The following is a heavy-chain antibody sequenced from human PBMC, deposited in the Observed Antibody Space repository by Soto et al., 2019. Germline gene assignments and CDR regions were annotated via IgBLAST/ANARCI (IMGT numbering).Heavy chain of an antibody. J-gene: IGHJ4*02. CDR3: GRDGDYFDSGGYYRPPFAY. Sequence: GGSLRLSCAASGSTFSSYAMHWVRQAPGKGLEWVAVISYDGSNKYYADSVKGRFTISRDNSKNTLYLQMNSLRAKDTAVYYWGRDGDYFDSGGYYRPPFAYGGRGTGVPVPA. V-gene: IGHV3-30-3*01. D-gene: IGHD3-22*01. CDR2: ISYDGSNK. CDR1: GSTFSSYA.